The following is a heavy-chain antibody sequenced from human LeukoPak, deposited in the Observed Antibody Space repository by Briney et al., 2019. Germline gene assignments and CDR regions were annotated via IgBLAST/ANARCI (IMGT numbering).Heavy chain of an antibody. CDR1: GYSFTSYW. CDR2: IDPSDSYT. J-gene: IGHJ4*02. V-gene: IGHV5-10-1*01. D-gene: IGHD3-9*01. Sequence: GESLKIPCKGSGYSFTSYWISGVRQMPGKGLEWMGRIDPSDSYTNYSPSFQGHVTISADKSISTAYLQWSSLKVSDTAMYYCARRAPDYDILTGYGVDYFDYWGQGTLVTVSS. CDR3: ARRAPDYDILTGYGVDYFDY.